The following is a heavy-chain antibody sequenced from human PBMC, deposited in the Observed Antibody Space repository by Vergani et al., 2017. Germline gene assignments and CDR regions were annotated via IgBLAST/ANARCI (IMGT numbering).Heavy chain of an antibody. V-gene: IGHV4-30-2*01. CDR2: IYHSGSN. Sequence: QLQLQESGSGLVKPSQTLSLTCAVSGGSISSGGYSWSWIRQPPGKGLEWIGYIYHSGSNYYNPSLKGRVTISVARSKNQFSLKLSSVTAADTAVYYCARGGYLGSYYYGMDVWGQGTTVTVSS. CDR3: ARGGYLGSYYYGMDV. D-gene: IGHD1-1*01. J-gene: IGHJ6*02. CDR1: GGSISSGGYS.